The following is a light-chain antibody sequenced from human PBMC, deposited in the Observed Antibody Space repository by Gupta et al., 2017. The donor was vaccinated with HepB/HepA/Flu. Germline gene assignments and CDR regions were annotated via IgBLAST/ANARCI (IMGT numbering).Light chain of an antibody. CDR1: SSDVGNYNI. Sequence: QSALTQPASVSGYPGQSITISCTGTSSDVGNYNIVSWYQQYPGKAPKLIIYEVNKRPAGVSYRFSGSKSGNTAALTSSGLQAEDEADFYCCSYAGIATYVVFGGGTKLTVL. CDR2: EVN. V-gene: IGLV2-23*02. J-gene: IGLJ2*01. CDR3: CSYAGIATYVV.